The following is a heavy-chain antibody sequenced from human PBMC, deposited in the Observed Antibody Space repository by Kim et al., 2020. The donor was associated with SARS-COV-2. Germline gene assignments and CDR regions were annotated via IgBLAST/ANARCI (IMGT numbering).Heavy chain of an antibody. J-gene: IGHJ4*02. V-gene: IGHV3-30*01. Sequence: SVKGRFTISRDKSKNTLYLQMNSLRAEDTAVYYCAREGDSSGWYEGVFDYWGQGTLVTVSS. D-gene: IGHD6-19*01. CDR3: AREGDSSGWYEGVFDY.